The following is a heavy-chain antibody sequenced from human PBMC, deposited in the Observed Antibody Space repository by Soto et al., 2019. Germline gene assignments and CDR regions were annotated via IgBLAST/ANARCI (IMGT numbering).Heavy chain of an antibody. CDR3: ARSVRGVIPNWFDP. Sequence: PSETLSLTCTVSGGSISSCGYYWSWIRQHPGKGLEWIGYIYYSGSTYYNPSLKSRVTISVDTSKNQFSLKLSSVTAADTAVYYCARSVRGVIPNWFDPWGQGTLVTVSS. CDR2: IYYSGST. J-gene: IGHJ5*02. V-gene: IGHV4-31*03. D-gene: IGHD3-10*01. CDR1: GGSISSCGYY.